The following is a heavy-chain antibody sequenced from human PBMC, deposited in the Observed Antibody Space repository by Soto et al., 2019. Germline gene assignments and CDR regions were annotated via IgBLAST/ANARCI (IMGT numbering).Heavy chain of an antibody. D-gene: IGHD3-10*01. Sequence: GGSLRLSCAASGFTFSSYSMNWVRQAPGKGLEWVSYISSSSSTIYYADSVKGRFTISRDNAKNSLYLQMNSLRAEDTAVYYCARRRAGRGYYYYYYMDVWGKGTTVTVSS. CDR3: ARRRAGRGYYYYYYMDV. CDR2: ISSSSSTI. CDR1: GFTFSSYS. J-gene: IGHJ6*03. V-gene: IGHV3-48*01.